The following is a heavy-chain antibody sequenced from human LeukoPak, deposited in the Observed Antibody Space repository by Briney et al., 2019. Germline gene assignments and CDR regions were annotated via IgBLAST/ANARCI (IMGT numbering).Heavy chain of an antibody. D-gene: IGHD3-3*01. CDR2: INPNSGGT. Sequence: GASVKVPCKASGYTFTGYYTHWVRQAPGQGLEWMGWINPNSGGTNYAQKFQGRVTMTRDTSISTAYMELSRLRSDDTAVYYCARVALEWLDAGRKGLDYWGQGTLVTVSS. CDR3: ARVALEWLDAGRKGLDY. J-gene: IGHJ4*02. V-gene: IGHV1-2*02. CDR1: GYTFTGYY.